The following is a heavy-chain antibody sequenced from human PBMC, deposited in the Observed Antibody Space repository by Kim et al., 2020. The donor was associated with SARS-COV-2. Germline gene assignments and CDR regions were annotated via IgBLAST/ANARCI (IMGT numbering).Heavy chain of an antibody. Sequence: VEGRLTISRDNAKTTLYLQMNSLRAEDTAVYYCARAPTMVRGVTVYGMDVWGQGTTVTVSS. D-gene: IGHD3-10*01. V-gene: IGHV3-74*01. CDR3: ARAPTMVRGVTVYGMDV. J-gene: IGHJ6*02.